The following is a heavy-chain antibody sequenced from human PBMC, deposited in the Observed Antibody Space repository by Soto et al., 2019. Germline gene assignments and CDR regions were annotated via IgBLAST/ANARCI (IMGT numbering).Heavy chain of an antibody. J-gene: IGHJ4*02. CDR3: ARRRVILTAYFFPFDS. D-gene: IGHD3-9*01. CDR1: GGSISSSSYY. V-gene: IGHV4-39*01. Sequence: SETLSLTCTVSGGSISSSSYYWGWIRQPPGKGLEWIGSIYYSGSTYYNPSLKSRVTISVDTSKNQFSLKLSSVTAADTAVYYCARRRVILTAYFFPFDSRRQGPLVTVS. CDR2: IYYSGST.